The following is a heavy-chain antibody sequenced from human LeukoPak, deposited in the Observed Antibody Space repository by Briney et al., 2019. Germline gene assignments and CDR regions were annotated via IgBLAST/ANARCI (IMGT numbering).Heavy chain of an antibody. CDR1: GGSISSGGYY. CDR2: IYYSGST. CDR3: ARGRVNWFDP. V-gene: IGHV4-31*03. Sequence: SETLSLTCTVSGGSISSGGYYWSWIRQHPGKGLEWIGYIYYSGSTYYNPSLKSRVTISVDTSKNQFSLKLSSVTAADTAVYYCARGRVNWFDPWGQGTLVTVSS. J-gene: IGHJ5*02.